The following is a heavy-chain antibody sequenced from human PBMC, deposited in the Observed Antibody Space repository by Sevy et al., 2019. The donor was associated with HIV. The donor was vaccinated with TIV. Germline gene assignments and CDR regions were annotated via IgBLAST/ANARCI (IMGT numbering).Heavy chain of an antibody. CDR2: IYYNGHI. CDR1: GGSITSLY. V-gene: IGHV4-59*08. J-gene: IGHJ4*02. CDR3: AGENAWGRGYS. D-gene: IGHD1-26*01. Sequence: ETLSLTCTVSGGSITSLYWNWIRQPPGTGLEWIANIYYNGHINYNPSLKSQVTLSLYTSKNQFSLSLSSLTAADTAMYYCAGENAWGRGYSWGQGTLVTVSS.